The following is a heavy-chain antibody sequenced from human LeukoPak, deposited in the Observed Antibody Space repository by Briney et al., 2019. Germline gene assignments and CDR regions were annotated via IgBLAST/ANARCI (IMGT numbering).Heavy chain of an antibody. J-gene: IGHJ4*02. V-gene: IGHV3-7*01. CDR1: GFTLSRHW. D-gene: IGHD2-8*02. CDR2: IKQEGSER. CDR3: ARDGGHSTDLDY. Sequence: GWSLRLSCATSGFTLSRHWMTWVRQAPGKGPEWVANIKQEGSERYYVHSVRGRFTISRDNAKNALYLQMNSLRAEDTAVYYCARDGGHSTDLDYWGQGILVTVSS.